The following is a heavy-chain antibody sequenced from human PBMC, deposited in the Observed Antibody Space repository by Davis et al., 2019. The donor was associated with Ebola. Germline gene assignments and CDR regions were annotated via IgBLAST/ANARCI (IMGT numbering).Heavy chain of an antibody. D-gene: IGHD2-15*01. J-gene: IGHJ5*02. V-gene: IGHV4-4*02. CDR2: IYHSGST. Sequence: SETLSLTCAVSGGSISSSNWWSWVRQPPGKGLEWIGEIYHSGSTNYNPSLKSRVTISVDKSKNQFSLKLSSVTAADTAVYYCARQVIVVVVAATHNWFDPWGQGTLVTVSS. CDR1: GGSISSSNW. CDR3: ARQVIVVVVAATHNWFDP.